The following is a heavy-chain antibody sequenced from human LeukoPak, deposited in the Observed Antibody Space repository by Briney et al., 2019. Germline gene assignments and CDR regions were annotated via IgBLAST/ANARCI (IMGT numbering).Heavy chain of an antibody. Sequence: ASVKVSCKASGYTFTNYYMHWVRQAPGQGLEWMGIIIPSGGNINYAQKFQGRVTMTRDTSTSTVYMELTSLRSEDTAVYYCARERTLTSCYDYWGQGTLVTVSS. CDR2: IIPSGGNI. D-gene: IGHD2-15*01. CDR3: ARERTLTSCYDY. V-gene: IGHV1-46*01. CDR1: GYTFTNYY. J-gene: IGHJ4*02.